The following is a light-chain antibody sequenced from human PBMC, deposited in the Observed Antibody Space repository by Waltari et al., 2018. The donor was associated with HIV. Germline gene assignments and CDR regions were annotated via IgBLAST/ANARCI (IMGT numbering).Light chain of an antibody. J-gene: IGKJ2*01. CDR3: QQRSNWPHT. Sequence: ETVLTQSPATLSVSLGVRAPLSCRASESISTFLSWYQQKPGQAPKVLISDASNRATGVPARFSGSGSGTDFTLTITSLEPEDVAVYYCQQRSNWPHTFGQGTKLEI. V-gene: IGKV3-11*01. CDR2: DAS. CDR1: ESISTF.